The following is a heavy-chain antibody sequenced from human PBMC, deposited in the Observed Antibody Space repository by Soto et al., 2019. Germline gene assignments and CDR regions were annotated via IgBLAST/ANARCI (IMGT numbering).Heavy chain of an antibody. V-gene: IGHV1-46*01. Sequence: ASVKVSCKASGYTFTSYYMHWVRQAPGQGLEWMGIINPSGGSTSYAQKFQGRVTMTRDTSTSTVYMELRGLRSEDTAVYYCARGRSFQLMVYADAFDIWGQGTVVTVSS. CDR2: INPSGGST. J-gene: IGHJ3*02. CDR3: ARGRSFQLMVYADAFDI. CDR1: GYTFTSYY. D-gene: IGHD2-8*01.